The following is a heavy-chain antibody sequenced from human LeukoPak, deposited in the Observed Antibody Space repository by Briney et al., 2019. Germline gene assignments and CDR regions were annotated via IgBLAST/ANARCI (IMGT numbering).Heavy chain of an antibody. Sequence: KASETLSLTCTVSGDSISIYYWSWLRQPPGKGLEWIGYIYYSGSTNYNPSLKSRVTISVDTSKNQFSLKLSSLATAGTAVYFCARGFNRELLFFDYWGQGTLVTVYS. J-gene: IGHJ4*02. D-gene: IGHD1-26*01. CDR2: IYYSGST. CDR1: GDSISIYY. CDR3: ARGFNRELLFFDY. V-gene: IGHV4-59*01.